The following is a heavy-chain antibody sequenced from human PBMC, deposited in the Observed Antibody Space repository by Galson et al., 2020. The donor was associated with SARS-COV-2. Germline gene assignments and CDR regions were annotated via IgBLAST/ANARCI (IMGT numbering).Heavy chain of an antibody. CDR2: ISYDGSNK. D-gene: IGHD5-12*01. Sequence: GGSLRLSCAASGFTFSSYGIHWVRQAPGKGLEWVAVISYDGSNKYYADSVKGRFTISRDNSKNTLYLQMNSLRAEDTAMYYCVTGWLPYYYGMDVWGQGTTVTVSS. J-gene: IGHJ6*02. CDR1: GFTFSSYG. CDR3: VTGWLPYYYGMDV. V-gene: IGHV3-30*03.